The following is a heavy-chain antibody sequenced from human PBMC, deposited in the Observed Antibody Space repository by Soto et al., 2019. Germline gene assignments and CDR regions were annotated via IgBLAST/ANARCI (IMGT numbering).Heavy chain of an antibody. CDR1: GLTPGIYD. D-gene: IGHD5-12*01. CDR3: ARGGTGYKQFDY. J-gene: IGHJ4*02. Sequence: EGQLLESGGDLIQPGGSLRLSCAASGLTPGIYDISWVRQAPGKGLEWVSVISDGGVSYYADSVKGRFTISRDISKNTLFLQMTSLTVEDTAVYYCARGGTGYKQFDYWGQGTLVTVSS. CDR2: ISDGGVS. V-gene: IGHV3-23*01.